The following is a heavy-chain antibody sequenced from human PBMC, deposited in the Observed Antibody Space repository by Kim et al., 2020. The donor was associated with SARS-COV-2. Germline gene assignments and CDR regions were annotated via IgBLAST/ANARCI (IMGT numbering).Heavy chain of an antibody. Sequence: SETLSLTCAVYGGSFSGYYWSWIRQPPGKGLEWIGEINHSGSTNYNPSLKSRVTISVDTSKNQFSLKLSSVTAADTAVYYCARGAMTWNYWGQGTLVTVSS. V-gene: IGHV4-34*01. D-gene: IGHD1-1*01. J-gene: IGHJ4*02. CDR3: ARGAMTWNY. CDR2: INHSGST. CDR1: GGSFSGYY.